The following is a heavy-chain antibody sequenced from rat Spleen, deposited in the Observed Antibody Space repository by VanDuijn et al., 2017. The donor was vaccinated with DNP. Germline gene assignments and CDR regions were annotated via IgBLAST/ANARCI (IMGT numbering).Heavy chain of an antibody. CDR3: ARPYRD. CDR1: GFTFRDYY. CDR2: SSYDGGST. Sequence: EVQLVESGGGLVQPGGSLKLSCAASGFTFRDYYMAWVRQAPTKGLEWVAYSSYDGGSTYNGDSVKGRFTISRDHAKSTLYLQMDSLRSEDTATYYCARPYRDWGKGVMVTVSS. D-gene: IGHD1-2*01. J-gene: IGHJ2*01. V-gene: IGHV5-7*01.